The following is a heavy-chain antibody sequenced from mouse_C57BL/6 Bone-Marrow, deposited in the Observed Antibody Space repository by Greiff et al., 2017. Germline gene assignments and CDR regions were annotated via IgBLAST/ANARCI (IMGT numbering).Heavy chain of an antibody. CDR1: GYTFNSYW. D-gene: IGHD1-1*01. Sequence: QVQLQQPGAELVKPGASVKVSCKASGYTFNSYWMHWVKQRPGQGLEWIGRIHPSDSDTNYNQQFKGKATLTVDQSSSTAYMQLSSLTSEDSAVYYRAIEAFITTVVGNYYAMDYWGQGTSVTVSS. CDR3: AIEAFITTVVGNYYAMDY. CDR2: IHPSDSDT. V-gene: IGHV1-74*01. J-gene: IGHJ4*01.